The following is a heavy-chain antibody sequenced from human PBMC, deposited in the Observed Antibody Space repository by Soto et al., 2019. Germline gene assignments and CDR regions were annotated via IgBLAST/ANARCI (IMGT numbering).Heavy chain of an antibody. V-gene: IGHV4-34*01. D-gene: IGHD3-3*01. J-gene: IGHJ5*02. CDR1: GGSFSGYY. Sequence: QVQLQQWGAGLLKPSETLSLTCAVYGGSFSGYYWSWIRQPPGKGLEWIGEINHSGSTNYNPSLKSRVTISVDTSKNQFSLKLSSVTAADTAVYYWAGITYYDFWSGYYSWFDPWGQGTLVTVSS. CDR3: AGITYYDFWSGYYSWFDP. CDR2: INHSGST.